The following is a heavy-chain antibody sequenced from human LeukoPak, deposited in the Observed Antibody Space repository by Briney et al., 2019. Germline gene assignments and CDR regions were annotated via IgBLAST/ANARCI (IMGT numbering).Heavy chain of an antibody. D-gene: IGHD4-17*01. Sequence: PSETLSLTCTVSGGSISSYCWSWIRQPAGKGLEWIGRIYASGSSNYNPSLKSRVTISIDASRNQVSLKLSSVTAADTAVYYCARGDYGDYDAWFDPWGQGTLVTVSS. V-gene: IGHV4-4*07. CDR1: GGSISSYC. CDR2: IYASGSS. CDR3: ARGDYGDYDAWFDP. J-gene: IGHJ5*02.